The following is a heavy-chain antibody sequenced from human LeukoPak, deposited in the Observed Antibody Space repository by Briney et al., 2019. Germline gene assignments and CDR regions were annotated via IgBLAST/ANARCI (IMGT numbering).Heavy chain of an antibody. J-gene: IGHJ2*01. CDR2: LYSGSST. Sequence: GGSLRLSCEGSGFSVSTKYMNWVRQAPGEGLEWVSILYSGSSTYYTDSVKGRFTVSRDDSKNTLYLHMNSLGVEDTAVYYCARVGDHYHWYLDVWGRGTLVTVSS. D-gene: IGHD3-10*01. CDR1: GFSVSTKY. V-gene: IGHV3-53*01. CDR3: ARVGDHYHWYLDV.